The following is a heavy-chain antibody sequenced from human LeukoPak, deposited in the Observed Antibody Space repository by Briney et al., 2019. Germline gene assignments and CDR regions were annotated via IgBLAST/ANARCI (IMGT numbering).Heavy chain of an antibody. CDR3: ARAQLTYYCDSVFDY. D-gene: IGHD3-22*01. Sequence: QPSETLSLTCTVPGGSISSYYWSWIRQPPGKGLEWIGYIYYSESTNYNPSLKSRVTISVDTSKNQFSLKLSSVTAADTAVYYCARAQLTYYCDSVFDYWGQGTLVTVSS. CDR2: IYYSEST. V-gene: IGHV4-59*08. J-gene: IGHJ4*02. CDR1: GGSISSYY.